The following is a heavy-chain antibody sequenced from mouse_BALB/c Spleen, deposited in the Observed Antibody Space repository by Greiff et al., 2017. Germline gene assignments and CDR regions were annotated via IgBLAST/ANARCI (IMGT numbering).Heavy chain of an antibody. CDR3: ARAGDFPTTVFAY. V-gene: IGHV1-87*01. J-gene: IGHJ3*01. D-gene: IGHD2-1*01. CDR1: GYTFTSYW. Sequence: VQLQESGAELARPGASVKLSCKASGYTFTSYWMQWVKQRPGQGLEWIGAIYPGDGDTRYTQKFKGKATLTADKSSSTAYMQLSSLASEDSAVYYCARAGDFPTTVFAYWGQGTLVTVSA. CDR2: IYPGDGDT.